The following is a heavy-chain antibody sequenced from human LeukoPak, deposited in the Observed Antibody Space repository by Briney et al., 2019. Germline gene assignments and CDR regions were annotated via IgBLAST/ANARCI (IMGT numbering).Heavy chain of an antibody. CDR1: GFTFSSYS. V-gene: IGHV3-21*01. CDR3: ARGDYCSSTSCYPHPNDY. CDR2: ISSSSSYI. Sequence: GGSLRLSCAASGFTFSSYSMNWVRQAPGKGLEWVSSISSSSSYIYYADSVKGRFTISRDNAKNSLYLQMNSLRAEDTAVYYCARGDYCSSTSCYPHPNDYWGQGTLVTVSS. D-gene: IGHD2-2*01. J-gene: IGHJ4*02.